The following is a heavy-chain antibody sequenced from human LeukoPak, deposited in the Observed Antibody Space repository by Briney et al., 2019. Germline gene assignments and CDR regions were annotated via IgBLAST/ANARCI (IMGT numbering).Heavy chain of an antibody. J-gene: IGHJ4*02. V-gene: IGHV3-23*01. Sequence: PGGSLRLSCVASGFPFSETAMTWVRQAPGKGLEWLSVITRGGSPYYADSVKGRSTISRDNARNTVYLQLNSLRNEDTALYYCAKEHLKYANDNRGSFDYWGQGTLVTVSS. CDR2: ITRGGSP. D-gene: IGHD3-22*01. CDR1: GFPFSETA. CDR3: AKEHLKYANDNRGSFDY.